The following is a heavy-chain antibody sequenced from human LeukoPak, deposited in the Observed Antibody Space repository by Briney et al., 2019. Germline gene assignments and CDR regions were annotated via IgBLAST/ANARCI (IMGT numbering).Heavy chain of an antibody. CDR3: ARGTLGFDY. J-gene: IGHJ4*02. CDR1: GFTFSSYA. D-gene: IGHD7-27*01. V-gene: IGHV3-64*01. CDR2: ISSNGGST. Sequence: GGSLRLSCAASGFTFSSYAMHWVRQAPRKGLEYVSAISSNGGSTYYANSVKGRFTISRDNSKNTLYLQMGSLRAEDMAVYYCARGTLGFDYWGQGTLVTVSS.